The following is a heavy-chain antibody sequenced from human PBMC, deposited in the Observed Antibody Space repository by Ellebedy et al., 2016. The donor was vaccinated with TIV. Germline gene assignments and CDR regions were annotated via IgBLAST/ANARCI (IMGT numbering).Heavy chain of an antibody. CDR3: ARESDYADYAALST. CDR2: IFGVGTT. V-gene: IGHV3-53*01. Sequence: GESLKISCAASEFTVTSTYISWVRQAPGKGLEWVSVIFGVGTTYYTDSVKGQFTISRDTSKNTIYLQMNSLRAEDTAVYYCARESDYADYAALSTWGQGTLVTVSS. D-gene: IGHD4-17*01. CDR1: EFTVTSTY. J-gene: IGHJ5*02.